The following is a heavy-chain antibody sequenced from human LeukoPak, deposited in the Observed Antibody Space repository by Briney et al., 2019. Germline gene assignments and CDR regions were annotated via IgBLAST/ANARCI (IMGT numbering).Heavy chain of an antibody. Sequence: GRSLRLSRAASGFTFSNNGMNWVRQAPGKGLEWVALISYDGSNRWYADSVKGRFTISRDNSKNMLYLQINSLRLEDTAVYYCADGDYWGQGTLVTVSS. CDR1: GFTFSNNG. V-gene: IGHV3-30*03. CDR2: ISYDGSNR. CDR3: ADGDY. J-gene: IGHJ4*02.